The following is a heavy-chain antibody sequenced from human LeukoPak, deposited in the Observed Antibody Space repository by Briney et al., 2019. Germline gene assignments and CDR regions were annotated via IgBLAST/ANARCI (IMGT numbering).Heavy chain of an antibody. Sequence: GGSLRLSCAASGFTFSNAWMSGVREAPGEGREWGGRIKTKTDGGTTDYAAPVKGRFTISSDDSNNTLYLQMNSLKTEDTAVYYCSTGSYSGSRYDYWGQGTLVTVAS. D-gene: IGHD1-26*01. J-gene: IGHJ4*02. CDR1: GFTFSNAW. CDR3: STGSYSGSRYDY. CDR2: IKTKTDGGTT. V-gene: IGHV3-15*01.